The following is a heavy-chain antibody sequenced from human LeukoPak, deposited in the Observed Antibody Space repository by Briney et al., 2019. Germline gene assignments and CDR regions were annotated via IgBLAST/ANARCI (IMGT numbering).Heavy chain of an antibody. D-gene: IGHD3-10*01. CDR2: IYTSEST. CDR1: GGSISSYY. Sequence: SETLSLTCTVSGGSISSYYWSWIRQPAGKGLEWIGRIYTSESTNYNPSLKSRVTMSVDSSKNQFSLKLSSVTAADTAVYYCARGVDSHYYGSESSADYFDYWGQGTLVTVSS. J-gene: IGHJ4*02. CDR3: ARGVDSHYYGSESSADYFDY. V-gene: IGHV4-4*07.